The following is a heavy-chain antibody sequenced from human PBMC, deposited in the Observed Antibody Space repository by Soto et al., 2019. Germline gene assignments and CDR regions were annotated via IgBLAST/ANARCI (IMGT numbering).Heavy chain of an antibody. CDR2: VSYDGSYK. J-gene: IGHJ6*02. D-gene: IGHD1-26*01. CDR3: AKDQYWHIVGAIKDYYYNMDV. V-gene: IGHV3-30*18. CDR1: GFTFTSYG. Sequence: GGSLRLSCAASGFTFTSYGMHWVRQAPGKGLEWVAVVSYDGSYKYYADSVKGRFTISRDNSKNTVYLQMNSLRAEDTAVYYCAKDQYWHIVGAIKDYYYNMDVWGQGTTVTVSS.